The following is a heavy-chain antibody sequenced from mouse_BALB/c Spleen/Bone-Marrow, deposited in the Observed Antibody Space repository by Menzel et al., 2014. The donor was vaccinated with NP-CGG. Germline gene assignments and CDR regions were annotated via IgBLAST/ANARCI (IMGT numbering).Heavy chain of an antibody. J-gene: IGHJ3*01. CDR2: IHYSGST. Sequence: EVQLQESGPDLVKPSQPLLLPCTVTGYSITSGYSWHWIRQFPGNKLEWLGYIHYSGSTNYNPSLKSRISITRDTSKNQFFLQVNSVPTEDTATYYCATDYYGWFAYWGQGTLVTVSA. D-gene: IGHD1-1*01. CDR1: GYSITSGYS. V-gene: IGHV3-1*02. CDR3: ATDYYGWFAY.